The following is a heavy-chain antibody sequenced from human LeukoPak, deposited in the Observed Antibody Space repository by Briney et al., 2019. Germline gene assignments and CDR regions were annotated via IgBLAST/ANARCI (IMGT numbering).Heavy chain of an antibody. Sequence: QPGGSLRLSCAASGFTFSSYAMSWVRQAPGKGLEWVSAISGSGGSTYSADSVKGRFTISRDNSKDTLYLQMNSLRVEDTAIYYCAKGPFFYYDASGYNYFDSWGQGTLVTVSS. CDR1: GFTFSSYA. D-gene: IGHD3-22*01. CDR2: ISGSGGST. J-gene: IGHJ4*02. CDR3: AKGPFFYYDASGYNYFDS. V-gene: IGHV3-23*01.